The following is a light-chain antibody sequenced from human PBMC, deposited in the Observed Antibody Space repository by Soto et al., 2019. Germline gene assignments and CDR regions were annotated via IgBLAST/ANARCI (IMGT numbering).Light chain of an antibody. Sequence: QSVLTQPPSAAGSPGQSVTISCTGTSTDVGGSKYVSWYQQLPGKAPTVMIYEVTKRPSGVPDRLSGSKSGNTASLTVSGLQAEDEADYYCSSYAGGGTYVFGTGTKVTVL. CDR1: STDVGGSKY. J-gene: IGLJ1*01. CDR2: EVT. V-gene: IGLV2-8*01. CDR3: SSYAGGGTYV.